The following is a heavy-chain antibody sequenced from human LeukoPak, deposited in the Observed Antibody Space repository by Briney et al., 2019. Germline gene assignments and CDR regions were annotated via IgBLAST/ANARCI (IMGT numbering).Heavy chain of an antibody. V-gene: IGHV1-18*01. CDR3: ARDTPGAYSSGWDGCFQH. CDR2: ISAYNGNT. D-gene: IGHD6-19*01. Sequence: ASVKVSCKASGYTFTSYGISWVRQAPGQGLEWMGWISAYNGNTNYAQKLQGRVNMTRDMSTSTVSMELSSLRSEDTAVYYCARDTPGAYSSGWDGCFQHWGQGTLVIVSS. CDR1: GYTFTSYG. J-gene: IGHJ1*01.